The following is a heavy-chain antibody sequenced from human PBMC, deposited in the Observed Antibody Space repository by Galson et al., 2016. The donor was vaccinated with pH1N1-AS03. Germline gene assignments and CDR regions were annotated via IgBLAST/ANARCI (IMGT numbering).Heavy chain of an antibody. V-gene: IGHV2-70*04. CDR2: IDWDGDK. D-gene: IGHD2-2*02. J-gene: IGHJ4*02. Sequence: PALVKPTQTLTLTCTFSGFSLTTTKEGVSWIRQPPGKALEWLARIDWDGDKVYSTSLKTRLTLSEDTSKNQVVLTMTNMDPVDTATYYCARTLAYTTTWPHFDYWGQGTRVTVAS. CDR3: ARTLAYTTTWPHFDY. CDR1: GFSLTTTKEG.